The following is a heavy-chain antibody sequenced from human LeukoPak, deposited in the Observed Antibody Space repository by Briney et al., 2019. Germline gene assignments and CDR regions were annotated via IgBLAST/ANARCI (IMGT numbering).Heavy chain of an antibody. CDR2: IYHSGST. D-gene: IGHD3-22*01. CDR3: TRPYYYDSSGSPDY. Sequence: SETLSLTCTVSGYSISSGCYWGWIRQPPGKGLEWIGSIYHSGSTYYNPSLKSRVTISVDTSKNQFSLKLSSVTATDTAVYYCTRPYYYDSSGSPDYWGQGTLVTVSS. J-gene: IGHJ4*02. CDR1: GYSISSGCY. V-gene: IGHV4-38-2*02.